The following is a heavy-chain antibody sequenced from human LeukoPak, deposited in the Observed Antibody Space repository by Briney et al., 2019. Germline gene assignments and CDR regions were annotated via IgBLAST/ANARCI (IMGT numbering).Heavy chain of an antibody. J-gene: IGHJ4*02. V-gene: IGHV4-59*01. D-gene: IGHD2-15*01. CDR2: IYYSGST. CDR3: ARAVVAATSGFDY. CDR1: GGSISSYY. Sequence: PSETLSLTCTVSGGSISSYYWSWIRQPPGKGLEWIGYIYYSGSTNYNPSLKSRVTISVDTSKNQFSLKLSSVTAADTAVYYCARAVVAATSGFDYWGQGTLVTVSS.